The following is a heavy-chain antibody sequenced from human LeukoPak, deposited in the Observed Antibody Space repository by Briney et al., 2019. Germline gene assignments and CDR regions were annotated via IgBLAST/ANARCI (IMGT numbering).Heavy chain of an antibody. J-gene: IGHJ4*02. CDR1: GFSLSTSGVG. V-gene: IGHV2-5*01. D-gene: IGHD3-16*01. CDR2: IYWNDDK. Sequence: SGPTLVKPTQTLTLTCTYSGFSLSTSGVGVGWIRQPPGKALEWLALIYWNDDKRYSPSLKSRLTITKDPSKNQVVLTMTNMDPVDTGTYSCAHITEESTFGGMRYWGQGTLVTVSS. CDR3: AHITEESTFGGMRY.